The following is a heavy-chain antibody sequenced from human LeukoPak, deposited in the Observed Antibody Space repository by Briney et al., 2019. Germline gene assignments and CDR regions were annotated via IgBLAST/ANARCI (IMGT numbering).Heavy chain of an antibody. D-gene: IGHD2-15*01. CDR1: GYTFTSYG. J-gene: IGHJ4*02. Sequence: ASVKVSCKASGYTFTSYGISWVRQAPGQGLEWMGWISAYNGNTNYAQKLQGRVTMTTDTSTSTAYMELRSLRSDDTAVYYCARSGVGYCSGGSCYSDYWGQGTLVTVSS. CDR3: ARSGVGYCSGGSCYSDY. CDR2: ISAYNGNT. V-gene: IGHV1-18*01.